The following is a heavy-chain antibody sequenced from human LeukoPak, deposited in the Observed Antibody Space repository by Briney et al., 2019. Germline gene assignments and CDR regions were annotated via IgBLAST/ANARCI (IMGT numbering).Heavy chain of an antibody. CDR2: INHSGDT. CDR3: ARGRDCSGGSCFSWYFDL. CDR1: GGSLSGYY. V-gene: IGHV4-34*01. D-gene: IGHD2-15*01. J-gene: IGHJ2*01. Sequence: SETLSLTCAVYGGSLSGYYWTWIRQPPGKGLERVGQINHSGDTNYNPSLKSRATMSVDTSTNQFSLKLTSLTAADTAVYYCARGRDCSGGSCFSWYFDLWGRGTLVTVSS.